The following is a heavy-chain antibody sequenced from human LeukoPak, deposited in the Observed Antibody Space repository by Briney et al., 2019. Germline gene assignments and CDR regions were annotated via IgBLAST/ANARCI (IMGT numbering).Heavy chain of an antibody. J-gene: IGHJ4*02. D-gene: IGHD3-16*01. CDR2: VSISSGTI. CDR3: ARAMSTFGGVRNYFDS. Sequence: PGGSLRLSCAASGFTFTGHNMNWVRQAPGKGLEWVSFVSISSGTIYYADSVKGRFSISRDNAKSSLDLQMNSLRAEDTAVYYCARAMSTFGGVRNYFDSWGQGTLVTVS. CDR1: GFTFTGHN. V-gene: IGHV3-48*04.